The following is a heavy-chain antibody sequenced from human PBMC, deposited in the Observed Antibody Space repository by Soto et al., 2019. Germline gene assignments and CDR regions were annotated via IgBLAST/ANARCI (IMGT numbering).Heavy chain of an antibody. V-gene: IGHV3-30-3*01. Sequence: QVQLVESGGGVVQPGRSLRLSCAASGFTFSSYATHWVRQAPGKGLEWVAVISYDGSNKYYADSVKGRFTISRDNSKNTLYLQMNSLRAEDTAVYYCARDQGGFDYWGQGTLVTVSS. J-gene: IGHJ4*02. CDR2: ISYDGSNK. CDR3: ARDQGGFDY. CDR1: GFTFSSYA.